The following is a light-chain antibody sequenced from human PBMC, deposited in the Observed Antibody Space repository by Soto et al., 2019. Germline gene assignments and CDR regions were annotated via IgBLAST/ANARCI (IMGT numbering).Light chain of an antibody. CDR1: QSISSY. V-gene: IGKV1-39*01. CDR2: AAS. CDR3: QQSYSTPV. Sequence: DIQMTQSPSSLSASVGDRVTITCRASQSISSYLNWYQQKPVQAPKLLSYAASSLHSGVPSRFSGSGSGTDFTLTISSLQPEDFANYYCQQSYSTPVFGQGTKLEIK. J-gene: IGKJ2*01.